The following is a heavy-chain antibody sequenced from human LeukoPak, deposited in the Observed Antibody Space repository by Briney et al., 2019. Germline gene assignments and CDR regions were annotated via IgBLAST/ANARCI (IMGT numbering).Heavy chain of an antibody. V-gene: IGHV3-73*01. CDR1: GFTFSGSA. J-gene: IGHJ4*02. D-gene: IGHD1-1*01. CDR3: TRRNDGGYAY. CDR2: IRSKANSYAT. Sequence: PGGSLKLSCAASGFTFSGSAMHWVRQASEKGLEWVGRIRSKANSYATAYAASGKGRFTISRDDSKNTAYLQMNSLKTEDTAVYYCTRRNDGGYAYWGQGTLVTVSS.